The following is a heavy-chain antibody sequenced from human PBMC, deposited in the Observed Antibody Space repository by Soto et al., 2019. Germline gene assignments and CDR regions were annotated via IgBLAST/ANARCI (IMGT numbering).Heavy chain of an antibody. D-gene: IGHD2-15*01. CDR3: ARGPGYCSGGSCYVLGYFQH. CDR2: IILTFGTA. J-gene: IGHJ1*01. Sequence: AVKVSCKASGGTFSSYAISWVRQAPGEGLELIGGIILTFGTANYARNFPGRAKITADESTSTAYMALSSLRSEDTAVYYCARGPGYCSGGSCYVLGYFQHWGQGTLVTVSS. CDR1: GGTFSSYA. V-gene: IGHV1-69*13.